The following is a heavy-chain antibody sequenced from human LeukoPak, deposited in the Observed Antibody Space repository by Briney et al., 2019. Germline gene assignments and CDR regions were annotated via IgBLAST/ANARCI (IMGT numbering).Heavy chain of an antibody. CDR1: GFTFSSYA. Sequence: GGSLRLSCAASGFTFSSYAMSWVRQAPGKGLEWVSAISGSGGSTYYADSVKGRFTISRDNSKNTLYLQMNSLRAEDTAVYYRATRVEMATIKGYWGQGTLVTVSS. D-gene: IGHD5-24*01. J-gene: IGHJ4*02. CDR2: ISGSGGST. V-gene: IGHV3-23*01. CDR3: ATRVEMATIKGY.